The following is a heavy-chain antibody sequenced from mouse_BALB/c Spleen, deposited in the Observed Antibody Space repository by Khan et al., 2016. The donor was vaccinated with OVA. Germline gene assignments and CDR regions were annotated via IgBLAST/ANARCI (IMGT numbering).Heavy chain of an antibody. Sequence: QVQLQESGPELVKPGASVKMSCKASGYTFTDYVISWVKQRTGQGLEWIGEIYPGSGSIYYNEKFKGKATLTADTSSNTAYMQLSSLTSEDSAVFFCAKIFYGNSCAIDYWGQGTSVTVSS. J-gene: IGHJ4*01. CDR3: AKIFYGNSCAIDY. CDR2: IYPGSGSI. CDR1: GYTFTDYV. D-gene: IGHD2-1*01. V-gene: IGHV1-77*01.